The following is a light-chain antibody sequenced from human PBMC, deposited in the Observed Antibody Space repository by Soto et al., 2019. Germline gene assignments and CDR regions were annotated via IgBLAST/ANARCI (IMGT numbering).Light chain of an antibody. J-gene: IGKJ1*01. CDR1: HSISSW. CDR2: DAS. V-gene: IGKV1-5*01. Sequence: DIQMTQSPSTLSASVGDRVTITCRASHSISSWLAWYQQKPGKAPKLLLYDASILESGVPSRFSGIGSGTDFTLTISSLQTNDFATYYCQQYNSDSSTFGQGTKVEIK. CDR3: QQYNSDSST.